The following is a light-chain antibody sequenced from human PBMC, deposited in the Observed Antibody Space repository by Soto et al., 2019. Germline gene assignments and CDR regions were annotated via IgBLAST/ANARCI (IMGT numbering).Light chain of an antibody. V-gene: IGKV1-9*01. CDR1: QGINNY. CDR2: AAS. J-gene: IGKJ3*01. CDR3: QQADNHPK. Sequence: DIQLTQSPSFLSASVGDRVTITCRASQGINNYLSWYQQKSGKAPKLLIYAASTLQSGVPSRFSGSGSGTQFTLTISSLQPEDFATYYCQQADNHPKFGPGTKVDIK.